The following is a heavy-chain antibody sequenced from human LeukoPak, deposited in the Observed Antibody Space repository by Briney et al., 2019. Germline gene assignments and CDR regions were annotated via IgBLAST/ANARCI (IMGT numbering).Heavy chain of an antibody. CDR1: GFTFSNAW. CDR2: IKSKTDGGTT. CDR3: TTDLIVVVPAAIPP. Sequence: PGGSLRLSCAASGFTFSNAWMSWVRQAPGKGLEWVGRIKSKTDGGTTDYAAPVKGRFTISRDDSKNTLYLQMNSLKTEDTAVYYCTTDLIVVVPAAIPPWGQGTLVTASS. V-gene: IGHV3-15*01. D-gene: IGHD2-2*01. J-gene: IGHJ5*02.